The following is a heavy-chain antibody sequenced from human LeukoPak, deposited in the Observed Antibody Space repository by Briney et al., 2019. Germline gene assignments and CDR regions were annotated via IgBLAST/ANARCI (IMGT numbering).Heavy chain of an antibody. CDR1: GYTFTSYA. CDR3: ARRTLIAGRRADGFDI. J-gene: IGHJ3*02. CDR2: INTNTRNP. Sequence: GASVKVSCKASGYTFTSYAINWVRQAPGQGLEWMGLINTNTRNPTYAQGFTGRFVFSLDTSVSTTYLYISSLKADDTAVYYCARRTLIAGRRADGFDIWGQGTMVTVSS. D-gene: IGHD6-6*01. V-gene: IGHV7-4-1*02.